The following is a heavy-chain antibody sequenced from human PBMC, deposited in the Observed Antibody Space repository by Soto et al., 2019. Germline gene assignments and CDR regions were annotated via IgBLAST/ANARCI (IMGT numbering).Heavy chain of an antibody. CDR1: GFTFSSYA. CDR2: ISGSGGST. J-gene: IGHJ5*02. V-gene: IGHV3-23*01. CDR3: AKDGEQLGEPVPWFDP. Sequence: PGGSLRLSCAASGFTFSSYAMSWVRQAPGKGLEWVSAISGSGGSTYYADSVKGRFTISRDNSKNTLYLQMNSLRAEDTAVYYCAKDGEQLGEPVPWFDPWGQGNLVTDSS. D-gene: IGHD6-6*01.